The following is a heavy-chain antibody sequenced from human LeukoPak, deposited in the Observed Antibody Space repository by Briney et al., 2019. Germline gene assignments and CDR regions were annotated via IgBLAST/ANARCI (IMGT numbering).Heavy chain of an antibody. J-gene: IGHJ4*02. CDR3: ARGTMFPYYFDY. V-gene: IGHV3-23*01. D-gene: IGHD3-10*02. CDR1: GFTFSSYA. CDR2: VSGSGAHT. Sequence: GGSLRLSCAASGFTFSSYAMTWVRQAPGKGLQWVSAVSGSGAHTYYADSVKGRFTISRDNSKNTLYLQMNSLRAEDTAVYYCARGTMFPYYFDYWGQGTLVTVSS.